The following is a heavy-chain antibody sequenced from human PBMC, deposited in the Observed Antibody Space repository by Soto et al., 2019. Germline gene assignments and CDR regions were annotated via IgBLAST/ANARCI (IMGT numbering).Heavy chain of an antibody. D-gene: IGHD2-15*01. Sequence: ASVKVSCKASGYTFTSYDINWVRQATGQGLEWMGWMNPNSGNTGYAQKFQGRVTMTRNTSISTAYMELSSLRSEDTAVYYCAARGGRDQYMDVWGKGTTVTVSS. CDR2: MNPNSGNT. CDR3: AARGGRDQYMDV. CDR1: GYTFTSYD. J-gene: IGHJ6*03. V-gene: IGHV1-8*01.